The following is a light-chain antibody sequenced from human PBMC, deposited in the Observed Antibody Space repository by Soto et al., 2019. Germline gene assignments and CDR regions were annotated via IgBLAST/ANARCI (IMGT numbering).Light chain of an antibody. Sequence: QSVLTQPASVSESPGQSITISCTGTSSDVGSYNLVSWYQQHPGKAPKLMIYEGSKRPSGVSNRFSGSKSGNTASLTISGLQAEDEADYYCCSYAGSPYVVFGGGTKLTVL. J-gene: IGLJ2*01. V-gene: IGLV2-23*01. CDR1: SSDVGSYNL. CDR2: EGS. CDR3: CSYAGSPYVV.